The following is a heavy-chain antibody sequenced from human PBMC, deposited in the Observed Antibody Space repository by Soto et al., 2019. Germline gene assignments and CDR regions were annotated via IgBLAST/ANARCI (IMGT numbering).Heavy chain of an antibody. CDR2: IGPYGNSI. CDR3: ARDDHTYGVY. Sequence: LKISCAASGFSFRDYFMSWLRQAPGKGLEWVSYIGPYGNSIYYADSVKGRFTISRDDATKSLHLHMNSLRTDDTAVYYCARDDHTYGVYWGQGTPVTVSS. V-gene: IGHV3-11*01. D-gene: IGHD2-21*01. CDR1: GFSFRDYF. J-gene: IGHJ4*02.